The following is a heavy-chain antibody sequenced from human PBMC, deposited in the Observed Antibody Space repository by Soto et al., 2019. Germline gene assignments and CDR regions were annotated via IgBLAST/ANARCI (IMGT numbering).Heavy chain of an antibody. CDR1: GCSISSYY. Sequence: ALGTPSPTRTVSGCSISSYYWSWVRQPPGKGLEWIGYIYYSGSTNYNPSLKSRVTISVDTSKNQFSLKLSSVTAADTAVYYCASIAAAGGDLDYWGQGTLVTVSS. D-gene: IGHD6-13*01. J-gene: IGHJ4*02. CDR3: ASIAAAGGDLDY. CDR2: IYYSGST. V-gene: IGHV4-59*01.